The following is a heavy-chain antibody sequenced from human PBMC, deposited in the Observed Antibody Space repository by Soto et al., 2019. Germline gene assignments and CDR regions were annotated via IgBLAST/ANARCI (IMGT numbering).Heavy chain of an antibody. V-gene: IGHV3-15*01. CDR2: IKSKTDGGTT. D-gene: IGHD3-16*01. J-gene: IGHJ4*02. Sequence: EVQLVESGGGLVKPGGSLRLSCAASGFTFSNAWMSWVRQAPGKGLEWVGRIKSKTDGGTTDYAAPVKGRFTISRDDSKNTLYLQMNSLKTEDTAVYYCTTDPIDDYVGQDYWGQGTLVTVSS. CDR1: GFTFSNAW. CDR3: TTDPIDDYVGQDY.